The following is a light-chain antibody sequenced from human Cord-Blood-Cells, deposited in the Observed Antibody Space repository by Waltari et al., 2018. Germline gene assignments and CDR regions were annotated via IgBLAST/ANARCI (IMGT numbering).Light chain of an antibody. CDR1: RSDVGCYNY. CDR3: SSYTSSSTLVV. V-gene: IGLV2-14*01. CDR2: EVS. J-gene: IGLJ2*01. Sequence: QSALTQPASVSGSTGQSLTISCTGTRSDVGCYNYVFWYQQHPGKAPKLMIYEVSNRPSGVSNRFSGSKSGNTASLTISGLQAEDEADYYCSSYTSSSTLVVFGGGTKLTVL.